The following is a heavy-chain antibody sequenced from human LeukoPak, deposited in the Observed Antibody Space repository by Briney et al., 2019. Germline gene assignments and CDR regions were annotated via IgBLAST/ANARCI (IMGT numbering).Heavy chain of an antibody. D-gene: IGHD5-18*01. CDR2: IYYRGST. CDR3: ARDKQHSYGRYFDH. Sequence: NPSETLSLTCTVSGGSISSGGYYWSWIRRHPGKGLEWIGYIYYRGSTYYNPSLKSRVTISIDTSNNQFSLKLSSVTAADTAVYFCARDKQHSYGRYFDHWGQGALVTVSS. J-gene: IGHJ4*02. V-gene: IGHV4-31*03. CDR1: GGSISSGGYY.